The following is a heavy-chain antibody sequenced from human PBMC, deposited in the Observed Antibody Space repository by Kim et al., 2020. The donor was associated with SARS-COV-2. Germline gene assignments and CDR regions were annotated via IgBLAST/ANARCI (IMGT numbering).Heavy chain of an antibody. V-gene: IGHV1-24*01. CDR2: FDPEDGET. CDR1: GYTLTELS. CDR3: ATALPYSSSWYGGLYYGMDV. J-gene: IGHJ6*02. Sequence: ASVKVSCKVSGYTLTELSMHWVRQAPGKGLEWMGGFDPEDGETIYAQKFQGRVTMTEDTSTDTAYMELSSLRSEDTAVYYCATALPYSSSWYGGLYYGMDVWGQGTTVTVSS. D-gene: IGHD6-13*01.